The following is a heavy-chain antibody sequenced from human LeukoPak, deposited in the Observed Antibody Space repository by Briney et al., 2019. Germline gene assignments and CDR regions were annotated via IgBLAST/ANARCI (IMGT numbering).Heavy chain of an antibody. CDR2: MNSNGGNT. Sequence: GGSLRLSCAASGFTFDDYAMHWVRQAPGKGLEWVSFMNSNGGNTYYAESMKGRFTISRDTRINSVYMQMNRLRAEDTALYYCAKDSRGVEQADIDYWGQGTLVTVSS. CDR1: GFTFDDYA. CDR3: AKDSRGVEQADIDY. J-gene: IGHJ4*02. D-gene: IGHD3-10*01. V-gene: IGHV3-43D*04.